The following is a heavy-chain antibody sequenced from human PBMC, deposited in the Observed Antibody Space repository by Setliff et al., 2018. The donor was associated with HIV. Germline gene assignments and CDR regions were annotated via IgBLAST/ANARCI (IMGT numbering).Heavy chain of an antibody. J-gene: IGHJ4*02. V-gene: IGHV4-39*07. Sequence: SETLSLTCTASGGSISSSRYYWGWIRQPPGKGLEWIGSIYYSGSTYYNPSLKSRVTISVDTSKNQFSLRLKSVTAAETAVYYCARGGDGYNPGGGTFDHWGQGTLVTVSS. CDR2: IYYSGST. CDR3: ARGGDGYNPGGGTFDH. D-gene: IGHD1-1*01. CDR1: GGSISSSRYY.